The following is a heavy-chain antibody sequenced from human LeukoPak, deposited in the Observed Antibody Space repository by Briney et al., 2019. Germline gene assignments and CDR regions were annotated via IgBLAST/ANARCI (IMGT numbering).Heavy chain of an antibody. CDR2: ISGSAGST. CDR1: GFTFSSYA. CDR3: AKARTTMVRGVIIPFFNY. J-gene: IGHJ4*02. D-gene: IGHD3-10*01. V-gene: IGHV3-23*01. Sequence: GGSLRLSCAASGFTFSSYAMSWVRQAPGKGLEWASAISGSAGSTYYADSVKGRFTISRDNSKNTLYLQMNSLRAEDTAVYYCAKARTTMVRGVIIPFFNYWGQGTLVTVSS.